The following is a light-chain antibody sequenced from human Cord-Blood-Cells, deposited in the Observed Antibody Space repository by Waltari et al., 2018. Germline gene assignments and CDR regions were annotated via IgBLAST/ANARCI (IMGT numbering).Light chain of an antibody. Sequence: EIQMTQSTSPLSATVGDSVTITCRASQSISSWLAWYQQKPGKAPKLLIYDASSLESGVPSRFSGSGSGTEFTLTISSLQPDDFATYYCQQYNSYSQYTFGQGTKLEIK. CDR2: DAS. V-gene: IGKV1-5*01. CDR3: QQYNSYSQYT. CDR1: QSISSW. J-gene: IGKJ2*01.